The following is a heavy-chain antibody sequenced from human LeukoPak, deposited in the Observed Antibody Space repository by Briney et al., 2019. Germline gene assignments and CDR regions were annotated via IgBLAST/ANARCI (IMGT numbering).Heavy chain of an antibody. CDR3: ARDRLGDYDHSGYYDK. J-gene: IGHJ4*02. D-gene: IGHD3-22*01. CDR1: GFTFSNSA. V-gene: IGHV3-48*04. Sequence: PGGSLRLSCAASGFTFSNSAMNWVRQAPGKGLEWVSYICDSGRTIYYADSVKGRFTISRDNAKNSVYLQMNNLRAEDTAVYYCARDRLGDYDHSGYYDKWGQGTLVTVSS. CDR2: ICDSGRTI.